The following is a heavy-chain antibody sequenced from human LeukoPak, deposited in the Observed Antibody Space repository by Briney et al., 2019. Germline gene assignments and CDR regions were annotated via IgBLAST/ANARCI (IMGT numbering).Heavy chain of an antibody. CDR1: GYTFTGYY. CDR2: IIPIFGTA. V-gene: IGHV1-69*13. J-gene: IGHJ4*02. CDR3: ARPRDILTGYYDY. D-gene: IGHD3-9*01. Sequence: ASVKVSCKASGYTFTGYYMHWVRQAPGQGLEWMGGIIPIFGTANYAQKFQGRVTITADESTSTAYMELSSLRSEDTAVYYCARPRDILTGYYDYWGQGTLVTVSS.